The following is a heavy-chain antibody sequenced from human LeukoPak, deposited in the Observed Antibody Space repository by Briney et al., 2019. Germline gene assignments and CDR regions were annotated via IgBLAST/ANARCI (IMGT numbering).Heavy chain of an antibody. V-gene: IGHV3-7*03. CDR3: ARDNFDWRPLDC. CDR2: INHNGNVN. D-gene: IGHD3-9*01. J-gene: IGHJ4*02. CDR1: GFTFSSYW. Sequence: GGSLRLSCAASGFTFSSYWMNWARQAPGKGLEWVASINHNGNVNYYVDSVKGRFTISRDNAKNSLYVEMNNLRGEDTAVYYCARDNFDWRPLDCWGQGTLVTVSS.